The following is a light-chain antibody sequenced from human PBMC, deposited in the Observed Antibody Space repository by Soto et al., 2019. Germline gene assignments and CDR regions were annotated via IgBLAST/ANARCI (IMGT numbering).Light chain of an antibody. CDR3: QQYNNWPPSIT. V-gene: IGKV3-15*01. CDR2: GAS. J-gene: IGKJ5*01. Sequence: EIVLTQSPGTLSLSPGARAPLSCRARQSVSSNLAWYQQKPGQAPRLLIYGASTRATGIPARFSGSGSGTEFTLTISSLQSEDFAVYYCQQYNNWPPSITFGQGTRLEIK. CDR1: QSVSSN.